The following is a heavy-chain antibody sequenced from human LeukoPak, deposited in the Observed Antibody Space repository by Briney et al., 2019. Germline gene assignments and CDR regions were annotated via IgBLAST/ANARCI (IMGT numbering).Heavy chain of an antibody. CDR2: IKQDGSEK. V-gene: IGHV3-7*04. CDR1: GFTFSSYW. Sequence: PGGSLRLSCAASGFTFSSYWMSWVRQAPGKGLEWVANIKQDGSEKYYVDSVKGRFTISRDSAKNSLCLQMNSLRAEDTAVYYCARKLRANWFDPWGQGTLVTVSS. J-gene: IGHJ5*02. CDR3: ARKLRANWFDP.